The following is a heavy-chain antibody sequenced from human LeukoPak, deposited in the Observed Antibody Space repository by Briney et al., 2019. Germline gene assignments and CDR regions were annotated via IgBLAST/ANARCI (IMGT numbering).Heavy chain of an antibody. D-gene: IGHD4-17*01. CDR2: IYSGGST. V-gene: IGHV3-53*01. Sequence: QPGGSLRLSCAASGFTVNSNYTSWVRQAPGKGLEWVSVIYSGGSTYYADSVKGRFTISRDDSKNTLYLQMNSLRAEDTAVYYCARDWTVTDAFDIWGQGTMVTVSS. CDR1: GFTVNSNY. CDR3: ARDWTVTDAFDI. J-gene: IGHJ3*02.